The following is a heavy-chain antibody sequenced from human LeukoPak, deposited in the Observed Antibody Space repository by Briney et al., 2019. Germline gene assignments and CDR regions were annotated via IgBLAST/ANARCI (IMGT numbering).Heavy chain of an antibody. D-gene: IGHD4-17*01. J-gene: IGHJ4*02. V-gene: IGHV4-30-2*01. CDR1: GGSISSGGYS. CDR3: AALGNYGDYVGYYFDY. Sequence: SQTLSLTCAVSGGSISSGGYSWSWIRQPPGKGLEWIGYIYHSGSTYYNPSLKSRVTISVDRSKNQFSLKLSSVTAADTAVYCCAALGNYGDYVGYYFDYWGQGTLVTVSS. CDR2: IYHSGST.